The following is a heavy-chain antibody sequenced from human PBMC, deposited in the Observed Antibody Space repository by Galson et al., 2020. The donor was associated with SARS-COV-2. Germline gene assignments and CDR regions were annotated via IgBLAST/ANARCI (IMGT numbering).Heavy chain of an antibody. CDR3: ARCRLGDYAFWSAYNYSYYYDMDV. V-gene: IGHV3-30-3*01. J-gene: IGHJ6*02. CDR2: ISFDGSNK. Sequence: GGSLRLSCAASTFTFSGSAMHWVRQAPGKGLEWVAIISFDGSNKYYADSVKGRFTISRDNSKNTLYLQMNSLRSEDTAVYFCARCRLGDYAFWSAYNYSYYYDMDVGGQGTTVTVSS. D-gene: IGHD3-3*01. CDR1: TFTFSGSA.